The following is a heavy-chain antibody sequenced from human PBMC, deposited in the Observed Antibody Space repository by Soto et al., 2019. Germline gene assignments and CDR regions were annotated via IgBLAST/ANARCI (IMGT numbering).Heavy chain of an antibody. Sequence: DVQLVESGEGLVQPGGSLRLSCAASGFTFSSYNRHWIRQAPGKGLEFVSAISRSGDITYYADSVKCRFTITRDNSKNTVWLQMGSLRAEDMAVYYCARARCSSGQCYYFDYWGRGALVSVSS. V-gene: IGHV3-64*02. CDR1: GFTFSSYN. CDR3: ARARCSSGQCYYFDY. D-gene: IGHD2-15*01. CDR2: ISRSGDIT. J-gene: IGHJ4*02.